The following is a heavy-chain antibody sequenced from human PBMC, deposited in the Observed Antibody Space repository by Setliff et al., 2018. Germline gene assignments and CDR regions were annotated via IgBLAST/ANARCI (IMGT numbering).Heavy chain of an antibody. J-gene: IGHJ4*02. V-gene: IGHV1-24*01. Sequence: ASVKVSCKVSGYTLTKLPMHWVRQAPGKGLEWMGGFDFEDGETIYAHKFQGRVTMTEDTSADTAYMVLSSLRSEETAVYYCATDRAQGWGLRARYFDYWGQGTLVTVSS. CDR3: ATDRAQGWGLRARYFDY. CDR1: GYTLTKLP. D-gene: IGHD1-26*01. CDR2: FDFEDGET.